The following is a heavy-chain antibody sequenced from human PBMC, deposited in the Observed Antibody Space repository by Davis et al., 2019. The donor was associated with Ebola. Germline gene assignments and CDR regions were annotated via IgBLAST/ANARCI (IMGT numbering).Heavy chain of an antibody. J-gene: IGHJ4*02. Sequence: GESLKISCAASGFTFSSYSMNWVRQAPGKGLEWVSSISSSSSYIYYADSVKGRFTISRDNSKNTLYLQMNSLRAEDTAVYYCAKVGGYDQFDYWGQGTLVTVSS. CDR2: ISSSSSYI. D-gene: IGHD5-12*01. CDR3: AKVGGYDQFDY. V-gene: IGHV3-21*04. CDR1: GFTFSSYS.